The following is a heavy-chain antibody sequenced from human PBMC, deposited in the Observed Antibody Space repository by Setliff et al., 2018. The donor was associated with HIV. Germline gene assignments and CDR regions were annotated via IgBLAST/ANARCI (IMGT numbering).Heavy chain of an antibody. CDR1: GFTFSSYS. V-gene: IGHV3-48*01. CDR3: ARELVLD. D-gene: IGHD2-15*01. Sequence: PGGSLRLSCAASGFTFSSYSMNWVRQAPGKGLEWVSYISSSSGTIYYADSVKGRFTISRDNAKNSLYLQMNSLRAEDTAVYYCARELVLDWGQGTLVTVSS. CDR2: ISSSSGTI. J-gene: IGHJ4*02.